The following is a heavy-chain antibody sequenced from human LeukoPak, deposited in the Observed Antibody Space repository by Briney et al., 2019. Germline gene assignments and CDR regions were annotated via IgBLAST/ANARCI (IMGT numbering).Heavy chain of an antibody. Sequence: KVSCKASGYTFTGYHMHWVRQAPGQGLEWMGIIYPGDSDTRYSPSFQGQVTISADKSISTAYLQWSSLKASDTAMYYCARGGGSEWELRSGYFDLWGRGTLVTVSS. CDR3: ARGGGSEWELRSGYFDL. J-gene: IGHJ2*01. CDR2: IYPGDSDT. CDR1: GYTFTGYH. D-gene: IGHD1-26*01. V-gene: IGHV5-51*01.